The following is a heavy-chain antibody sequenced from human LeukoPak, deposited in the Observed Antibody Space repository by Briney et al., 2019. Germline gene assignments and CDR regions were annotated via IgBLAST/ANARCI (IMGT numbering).Heavy chain of an antibody. CDR3: GRCGGYSYGPNYDY. Sequence: SETLSLTCAVYGGSFSGYYWSWIRQPPGKGLEWIGEINHSGSTNYNPSLKSRVTISVDTSKNQFSLKLSSVTAADTAVYYCGRCGGYSYGPNYDYWGQGTLVTVSS. CDR2: INHSGST. V-gene: IGHV4-34*01. D-gene: IGHD5-18*01. CDR1: GGSFSGYY. J-gene: IGHJ4*02.